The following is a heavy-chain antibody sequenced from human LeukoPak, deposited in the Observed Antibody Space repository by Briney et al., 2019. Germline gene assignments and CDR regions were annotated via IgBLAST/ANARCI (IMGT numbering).Heavy chain of an antibody. D-gene: IGHD3-16*01. V-gene: IGHV3-23*01. CDR2: ISSSGGST. CDR1: GFTFSSYA. J-gene: IGHJ6*03. Sequence: GGSLRLSCAASGFTFSSYAMSWVRQAPGKGLEWVSAISSSGGSTYYADSVKGRFTISRDNAKNTLYLQMNSLRAEDTAVYYCARPGEGYYYYMDVWGKGTTVTVSS. CDR3: ARPGEGYYYYMDV.